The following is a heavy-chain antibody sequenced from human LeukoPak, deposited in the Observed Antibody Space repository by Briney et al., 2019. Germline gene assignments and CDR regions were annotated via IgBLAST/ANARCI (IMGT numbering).Heavy chain of an antibody. CDR2: IYRGGST. CDR3: ARSENVYGGAPDY. J-gene: IGHJ4*02. Sequence: GGSLRLSCAASGFTVSSNYMSWVRQAPGKGLEWVSVIYRGGSTYYVDSVKGRFTISRDNSENTLYLQMNSLRSDDTAVYYCARSENVYGGAPDYWGQGTLVTVSS. V-gene: IGHV3-53*05. D-gene: IGHD3-16*01. CDR1: GFTVSSNY.